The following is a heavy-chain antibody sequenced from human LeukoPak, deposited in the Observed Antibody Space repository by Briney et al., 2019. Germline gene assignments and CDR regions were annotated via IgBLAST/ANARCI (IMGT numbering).Heavy chain of an antibody. V-gene: IGHV1-2*02. J-gene: IGHJ3*02. CDR1: GYTFTYYY. CDR3: ARDLPKTGYVGASDI. CDR2: INPNSGGK. Sequence: ASVKVSCKASGYTFTYYYILWVRQAPGQGPEWMGWINPNSGGKVYAHIFKGRVTMTRDTSISTVYMELRSLTSDDPAVYYCARDLPKTGYVGASDIWGQGTMVTVSS. D-gene: IGHD5-12*01.